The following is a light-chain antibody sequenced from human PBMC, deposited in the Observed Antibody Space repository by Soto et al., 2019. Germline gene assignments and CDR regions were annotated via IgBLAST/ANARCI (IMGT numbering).Light chain of an antibody. CDR1: SGDVGGYNY. Sequence: QSVLTQPASVSGSPGQSITISCTGTSGDVGGYNYVSWFQQHPGKAPKLMIYEVSNRPSGVSNRFSGSKSGNTASLTISGLQAEDEADYYCNSYTSSSAFAFGTGTKVTVL. J-gene: IGLJ1*01. CDR3: NSYTSSSAFA. CDR2: EVS. V-gene: IGLV2-14*01.